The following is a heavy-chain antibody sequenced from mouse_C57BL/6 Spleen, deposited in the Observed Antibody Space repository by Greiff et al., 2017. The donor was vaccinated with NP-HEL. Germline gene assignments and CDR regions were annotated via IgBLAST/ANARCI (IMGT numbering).Heavy chain of an antibody. Sequence: QVQLKQSGAELARPGASVKLSCKASGYTFTSYGISWVKQRTGQGLEWIGEIYPRSGNTYYNEKFKGKATLTADKSSSTAYMELRSLTSEDSAVYFCAKEKNWDRVPYYFDYWGQGTTLTVSS. CDR2: IYPRSGNT. CDR3: AKEKNWDRVPYYFDY. J-gene: IGHJ2*01. CDR1: GYTFTSYG. D-gene: IGHD4-1*01. V-gene: IGHV1-81*01.